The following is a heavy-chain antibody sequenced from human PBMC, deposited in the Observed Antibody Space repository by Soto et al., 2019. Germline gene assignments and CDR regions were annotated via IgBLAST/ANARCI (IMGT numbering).Heavy chain of an antibody. V-gene: IGHV3-23*01. CDR2: ISGSGGST. D-gene: IGHD3-3*01. CDR1: GFTFSSYA. CDR3: ALTSRVLRFLEWLSENFDY. Sequence: GGSLRLSCAASGFTFSSYAMSWVRQAPGKGLEWVSAISGSGGSTYYADSVKGRFTISRDNSKNTLYLQMNSLRAEDTAVYYCALTSRVLRFLEWLSENFDYWGQGTLVTVSP. J-gene: IGHJ4*02.